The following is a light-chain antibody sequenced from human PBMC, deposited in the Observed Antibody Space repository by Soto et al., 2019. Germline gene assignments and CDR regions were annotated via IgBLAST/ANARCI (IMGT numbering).Light chain of an antibody. CDR2: GNS. CDR1: SSNIGAGYD. V-gene: IGLV1-40*01. Sequence: QSVLTQPPSVSGAPGQRVTISCTGSSSNIGAGYDVHWYQQLPGTAPKLLTYGNSNRPSGVPDRFSGSKSGTSASLAITGLQAEDEADYYCKSYDSSLSGSLVVFGGGIKVTVL. J-gene: IGLJ2*01. CDR3: KSYDSSLSGSLVV.